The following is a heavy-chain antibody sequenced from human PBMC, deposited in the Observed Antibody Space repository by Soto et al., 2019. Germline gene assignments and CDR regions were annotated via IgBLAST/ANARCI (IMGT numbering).Heavy chain of an antibody. CDR3: ARSKWGNYGMDV. D-gene: IGHD1-26*01. Sequence: GESLKISCAASGFTFSSYGMHWVRQAPGKGLEWVAVIWYDGSNKYYADSVKGRFTITRDNSKNTLYLQMNSLRAEDTAVYYCARSKWGNYGMDVWGQGTTVTVSS. CDR2: IWYDGSNK. J-gene: IGHJ6*02. V-gene: IGHV3-33*01. CDR1: GFTFSSYG.